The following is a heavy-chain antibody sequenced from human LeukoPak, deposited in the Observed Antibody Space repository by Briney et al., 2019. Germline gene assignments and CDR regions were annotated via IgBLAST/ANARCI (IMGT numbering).Heavy chain of an antibody. J-gene: IGHJ4*02. D-gene: IGHD6-13*01. Sequence: GGSLRLSCAASGFTFSTYSMNWVRQAPGKGLEWVSSISSSSSYIYYADSVKGRFTISRDNAKNSLYLQMNSLRAEDTAVYYCARIAAAGNDYWGQGTLVTVSS. CDR1: GFTFSTYS. V-gene: IGHV3-21*01. CDR3: ARIAAAGNDY. CDR2: ISSSSSYI.